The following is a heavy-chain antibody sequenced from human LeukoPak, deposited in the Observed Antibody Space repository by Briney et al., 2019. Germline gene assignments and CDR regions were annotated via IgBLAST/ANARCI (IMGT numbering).Heavy chain of an antibody. CDR1: GFTFSNAW. CDR3: TTDNNYGDYGLDD. V-gene: IGHV3-15*05. Sequence: PGGSLRLPSAACGFTFSNAWVSWVRQAPGKGLEWVGRIKSKTNGGTTDYAAPVKGRFTISRDDSKNTLFLQMNSLKAEDTAVYYCTTDNNYGDYGLDDWGQETLVTVSS. J-gene: IGHJ4*02. CDR2: IKSKTNGGTT. D-gene: IGHD4-17*01.